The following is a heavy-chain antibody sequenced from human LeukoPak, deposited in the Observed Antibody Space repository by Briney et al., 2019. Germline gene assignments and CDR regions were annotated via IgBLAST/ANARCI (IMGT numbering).Heavy chain of an antibody. CDR3: ARAYDFWSGYYHYMDV. Sequence: SETLSLTRTVSGGSISSYYWSWIRQPPGKGLEWIGYIYYSGSTNYNPSLKSRVTISVDTSKNQFSLKLSSVTAADTAVYYCARAYDFWSGYYHYMDVWGKGTTVTVSS. D-gene: IGHD3-3*01. J-gene: IGHJ6*03. V-gene: IGHV4-59*01. CDR1: GGSISSYY. CDR2: IYYSGST.